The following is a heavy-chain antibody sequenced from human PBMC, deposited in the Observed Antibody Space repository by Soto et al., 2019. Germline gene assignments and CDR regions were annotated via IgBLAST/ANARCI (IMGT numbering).Heavy chain of an antibody. D-gene: IGHD2-15*01. CDR1: GYTFTSYG. CDR2: INGYNGNT. CDR3: AKLYCSGGSCYGWFET. Sequence: QVQLVQSGAEVKKPGASVKVSCKASGYTFTSYGISWVRQAPGQGLEWMGRINGYNGNTNYAQKVQRGVTMTTDTSTITAYMELRRLRSYDTAVYYCAKLYCSGGSCYGWFETWGQGALVTVSS. V-gene: IGHV1-18*01. J-gene: IGHJ5*02.